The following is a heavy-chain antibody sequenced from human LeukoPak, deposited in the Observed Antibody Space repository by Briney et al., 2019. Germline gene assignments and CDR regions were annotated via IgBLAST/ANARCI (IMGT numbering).Heavy chain of an antibody. CDR1: GGSISSGGYY. CDR3: ARSQDQGGSCYFDWFDP. Sequence: SETLSLTCSVSGGSISSGGYYWSWIRQPPGKGLEWIGYIYHSGSTYYNPSLKSRVTISVDRSKNQFSLKLSSVTAADTAVYYCARSQDQGGSCYFDWFDPWGQGTLVTVSS. CDR2: IYHSGST. V-gene: IGHV4-30-2*01. J-gene: IGHJ5*02. D-gene: IGHD2-15*01.